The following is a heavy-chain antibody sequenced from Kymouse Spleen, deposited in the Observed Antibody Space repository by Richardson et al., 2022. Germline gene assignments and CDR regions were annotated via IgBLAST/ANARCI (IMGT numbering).Heavy chain of an antibody. CDR2: IRSKANSYAT. Sequence: EVQLVESGGGLVQPGGSLKLSCAASGFTFSGSAMHWVRQASGKGLEWVGRIRSKANSYATAYAASVKGRFTISRDDSKNTAYLQMNSLKTEDTAVYYCTRQGGSGSYLFDYWGQGTLVTVSS. CDR3: TRQGGSGSYLFDY. CDR1: GFTFSGSA. V-gene: IGHV3-73*02. D-gene: IGHD3-10*01. J-gene: IGHJ4*02.